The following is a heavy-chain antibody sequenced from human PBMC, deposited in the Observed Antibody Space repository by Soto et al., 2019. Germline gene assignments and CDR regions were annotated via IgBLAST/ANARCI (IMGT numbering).Heavy chain of an antibody. V-gene: IGHV4-38-2*01. CDR2: IYHSGST. CDR1: GYSISSGYY. D-gene: IGHD6-13*01. Sequence: SETLSLTRAVSGYSISSGYYWGWIRQPPGKGLEWIGSIYHSGSTYYNPSLKSRVSISVDTSKNQFSLRLSSVTAADTAMYYCARRHSSSWYGLDYWAQGTLVTVSP. CDR3: ARRHSSSWYGLDY. J-gene: IGHJ4*02.